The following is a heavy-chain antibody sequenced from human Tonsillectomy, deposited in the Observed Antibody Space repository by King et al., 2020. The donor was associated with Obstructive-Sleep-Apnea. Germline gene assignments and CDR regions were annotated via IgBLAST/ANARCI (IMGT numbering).Heavy chain of an antibody. CDR3: AGPGVGASSIIEY. V-gene: IGHV3-30*02. CDR1: GFTFSDSG. J-gene: IGHJ4*02. D-gene: IGHD3-10*01. Sequence: VQLVESGGGVVQPGRSLRLSCAASGFTFSDSGMHWVRQTPGKGLEWVSFIRFDGSENYYADSVKGRFTISRDNSRNTLYLNLNSLRVEDTAVYYCAGPGVGASSIIEYWGQGTLVTVSS. CDR2: IRFDGSEN.